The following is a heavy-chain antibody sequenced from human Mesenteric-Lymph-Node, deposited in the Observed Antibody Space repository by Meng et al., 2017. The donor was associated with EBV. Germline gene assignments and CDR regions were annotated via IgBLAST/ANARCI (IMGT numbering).Heavy chain of an antibody. Sequence: LHPQESGSVLVKPSRTLSLTCTVSGGSVNSGGYSWSWIRQSPEKGLEWIGYVHHSGLTYYNPSLETRVIISLERSKNQFSLKLTSVTAADTAVYYCAGGDYVNQFNYWGQGTLVTVSS. CDR3: AGGDYVNQFNY. J-gene: IGHJ4*02. D-gene: IGHD4-17*01. V-gene: IGHV4-30-2*06. CDR1: GGSVNSGGYS. CDR2: VHHSGLT.